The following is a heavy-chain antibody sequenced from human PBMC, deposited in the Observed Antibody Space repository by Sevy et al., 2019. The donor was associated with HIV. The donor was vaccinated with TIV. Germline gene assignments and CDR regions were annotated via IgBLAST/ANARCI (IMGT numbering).Heavy chain of an antibody. D-gene: IGHD3-9*01. V-gene: IGHV4-59*01. Sequence: SETLSLTCTVSGGSISSYYWSWIRQPPGKRLEWIGYIYYSGSTNYNPSLKSRVTISVDTSKNQFSLKLRSVTAADTAVYYCARESYDILTGSRGMDVWAQGTTVTVSS. J-gene: IGHJ6*02. CDR2: IYYSGST. CDR1: GGSISSYY. CDR3: ARESYDILTGSRGMDV.